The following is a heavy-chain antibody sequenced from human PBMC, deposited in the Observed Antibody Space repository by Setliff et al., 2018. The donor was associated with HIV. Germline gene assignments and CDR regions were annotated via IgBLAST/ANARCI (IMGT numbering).Heavy chain of an antibody. V-gene: IGHV3-53*01. CDR3: AREAYCSSTTCYKGGDRHFDY. CDR2: LYSGGST. Sequence: GGSLRLSCAASGFSVSSNYMSWVRQAPGKGLEWVSVLYSGGSTYYADSVKGRFTISGDNSKNTLYLQMNSLKTEDTAVYYCAREAYCSSTTCYKGGDRHFDYWGLGTLVTVSS. D-gene: IGHD2-2*02. CDR1: GFSVSSNY. J-gene: IGHJ4*02.